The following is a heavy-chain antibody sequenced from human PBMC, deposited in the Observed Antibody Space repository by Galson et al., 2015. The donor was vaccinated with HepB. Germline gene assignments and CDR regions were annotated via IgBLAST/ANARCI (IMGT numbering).Heavy chain of an antibody. Sequence: SLRLSCAASGFTFGDYVMHWVRQAPGKGLEWVSGISWYSETIAYADSVKGRFTISRDNAQKSLYLQMNSLRTEDTALYYCAKDAGAVAGTEIDYWGQGTLVTVSS. D-gene: IGHD6-19*01. CDR2: ISWYSETI. J-gene: IGHJ4*02. CDR3: AKDAGAVAGTEIDY. CDR1: GFTFGDYV. V-gene: IGHV3-9*01.